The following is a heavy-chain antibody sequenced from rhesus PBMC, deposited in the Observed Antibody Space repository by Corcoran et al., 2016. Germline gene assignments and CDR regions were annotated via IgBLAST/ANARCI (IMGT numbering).Heavy chain of an antibody. CDR1: GYTLTDYD. Sequence: QVQLVQSGAEVKKPGSSVKVSCKASGYTLTDYDIHWVRQSPRQGLEWMGWINPYNGNARYAQKFQGRVTMTKDTSTTTMYMGLGSRRSADTAVYYCARVDPSAYVYFDVWGQGVLVTVSS. J-gene: IGHJ4*01. D-gene: IGHD2-39*01. CDR2: INPYNGNA. CDR3: ARVDPSAYVYFDV. V-gene: IGHV1S2*01.